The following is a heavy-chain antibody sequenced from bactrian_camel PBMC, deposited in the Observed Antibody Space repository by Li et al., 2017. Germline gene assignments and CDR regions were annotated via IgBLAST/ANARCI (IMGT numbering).Heavy chain of an antibody. CDR2: IYTFGRST. Sequence: HVQLVESGGGLVQPGGSLRLSCIASEFTYSRTCMGWFRQNPGKEREQVAVFIYTFGRSTRYADSVKGRFTISQDATNTVHLQMNNLKAEDTAIYFCATYDVMVGCGCLLREDVYDYWGQGTQVTVS. V-gene: IGHV3S1*01. CDR1: EFTYSRTC. D-gene: IGHD3*01. J-gene: IGHJ4*01. CDR3: ATYDVMVGCGCLLREDVYDY.